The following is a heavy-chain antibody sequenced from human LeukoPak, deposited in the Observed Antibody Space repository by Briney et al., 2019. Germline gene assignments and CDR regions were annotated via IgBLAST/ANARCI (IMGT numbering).Heavy chain of an antibody. V-gene: IGHV3-23*01. J-gene: IGHJ4*02. CDR3: AKEYSGYDFDY. CDR1: GFTLRSYD. D-gene: IGHD5-12*01. CDR2: TSGSRVNS. Sequence: WGSLRLSCAASGFTLRSYDMSWVRQAPGKGREGVAATSGSRVNSYYADSVRVRFTSSRDNSQNTLYLQMDSMRAEDTALYYCAKEYSGYDFDYWGQGTLVTVSS.